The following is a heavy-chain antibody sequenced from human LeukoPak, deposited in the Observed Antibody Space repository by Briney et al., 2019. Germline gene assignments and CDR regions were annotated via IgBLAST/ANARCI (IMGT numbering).Heavy chain of an antibody. CDR1: GFTFRGYW. CDR2: IKEDGREK. V-gene: IGHV3-7*01. J-gene: IGHJ4*02. Sequence: GGSLRLSRADYGFTFRGYWMKWVRQAPGQGLEWVASIKEDGREKFYVDSVKGRFTISRDDAKNSLYLQMDSLRVEDTAVYYCARDDGDLWGQGTLVTVSS. CDR3: ARDDGDL.